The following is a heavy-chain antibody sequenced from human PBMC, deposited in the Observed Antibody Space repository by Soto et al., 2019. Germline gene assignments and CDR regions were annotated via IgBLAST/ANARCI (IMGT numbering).Heavy chain of an antibody. CDR1: GYSFTSYW. CDR3: ARSASEVWGSYRPNWFDP. D-gene: IGHD3-16*02. J-gene: IGHJ5*02. Sequence: PGESLKISCKGSGYSFTSYWIGWVRQMPGKGLEWMGIIYPGDSDTRYSPSFQGQVTISADKSISTAYLQWSSLKASGTAMYYCARSASEVWGSYRPNWFDPWGQGTLVTVSS. CDR2: IYPGDSDT. V-gene: IGHV5-51*01.